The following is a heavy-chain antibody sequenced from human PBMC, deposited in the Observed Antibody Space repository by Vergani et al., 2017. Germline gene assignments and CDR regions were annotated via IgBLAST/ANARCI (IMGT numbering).Heavy chain of an antibody. D-gene: IGHD1-26*01. J-gene: IGHJ5*02. Sequence: EVQLVESGGGVVRPGGSLRLSCAASGFTFDDYGMSWVRQAPGKGLEWVSYISSSGSTIYYADSVKGRFTISRDNAKNSVYLQMNSLRAEDTAVYYCASVGRLMYSGSYLYWFDPWGQGTLVTVSS. CDR1: GFTFDDYG. CDR3: ASVGRLMYSGSYLYWFDP. V-gene: IGHV3-48*04. CDR2: ISSSGSTI.